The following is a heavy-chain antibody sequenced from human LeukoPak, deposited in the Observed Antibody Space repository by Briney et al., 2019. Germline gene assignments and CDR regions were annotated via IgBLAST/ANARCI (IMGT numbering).Heavy chain of an antibody. CDR2: INHSGST. CDR3: ARDLPVQWLVPYYYYGMDV. D-gene: IGHD6-19*01. J-gene: IGHJ6*02. Sequence: SETLSLTCAASGGSFSGYYWSWIRQPPGKGLEWIGEINHSGSTNYNPSLKSRVTISVDTSKNQFSLKLSSVTAADTAVYYCARDLPVQWLVPYYYYGMDVWGQGTTVTVSS. CDR1: GGSFSGYY. V-gene: IGHV4-34*01.